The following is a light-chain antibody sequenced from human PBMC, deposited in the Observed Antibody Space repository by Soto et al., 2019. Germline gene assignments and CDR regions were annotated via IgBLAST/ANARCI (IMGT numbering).Light chain of an antibody. J-gene: IGKJ5*01. CDR2: GAS. CDR3: QQYNNWPPIT. CDR1: QSVSSN. V-gene: IGKV3-15*01. Sequence: PGERATLSCRASQSVSSNLAWYQQKPGQAPRLLIYGASTRATGIPARFSGSGSGTEFTLTISSLQSEDFAVYYCQQYNNWPPITFGQGTRMEIK.